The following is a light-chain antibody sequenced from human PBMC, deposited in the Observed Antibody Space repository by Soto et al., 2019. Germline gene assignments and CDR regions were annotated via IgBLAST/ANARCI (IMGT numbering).Light chain of an antibody. J-gene: IGKJ5*01. CDR1: QSISSW. CDR3: QQRDSWPIT. V-gene: IGKV1-5*01. Sequence: DMQMTQSPSTLSASVGDRVTITCRASQSISSWLAWYQQKPGKAPKLLIYDASSLESGVPSRFSGSGSGTEFTLTISSLQPDDFAVYYCQQRDSWPITFGQGTRLEIK. CDR2: DAS.